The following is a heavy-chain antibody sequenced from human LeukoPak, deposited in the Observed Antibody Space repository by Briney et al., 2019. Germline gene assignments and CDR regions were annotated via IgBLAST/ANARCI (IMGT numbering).Heavy chain of an antibody. J-gene: IGHJ4*02. Sequence: SETLSLACTVSGGSISSSVYYWGWIRQPPGKGLEWIGSIYYSGSTCYNPSLKSRVAISVDTSKNQFALKLTSVTAADTAVYYCARHPQYWGQGTLVTVSS. V-gene: IGHV4-39*01. CDR3: ARHPQY. CDR1: GGSISSSVYY. CDR2: IYYSGST.